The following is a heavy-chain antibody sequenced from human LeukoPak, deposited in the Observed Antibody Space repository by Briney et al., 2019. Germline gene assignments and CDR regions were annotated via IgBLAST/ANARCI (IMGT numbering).Heavy chain of an antibody. CDR1: GFTFSSYA. D-gene: IGHD3-16*01. CDR3: ARDPNPYVPPLYYYYMDV. V-gene: IGHV3-30-3*01. Sequence: AGGSLRLSCAASGFTFSSYAMHWVRQAPGKGLEWVAVISYDGSNKYYADSVKGRFTISRDNSKNTLYLQMNSLRAEDTAVYYCARDPNPYVPPLYYYYMDVWGKGTTVTVSS. J-gene: IGHJ6*03. CDR2: ISYDGSNK.